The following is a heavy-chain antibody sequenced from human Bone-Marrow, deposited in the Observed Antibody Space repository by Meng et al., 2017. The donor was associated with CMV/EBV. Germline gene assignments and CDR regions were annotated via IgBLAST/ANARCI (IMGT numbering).Heavy chain of an antibody. V-gene: IGHV3-23*01. CDR2: ISGSGGST. CDR3: AKGYGDCSSTSCYPGWFDY. D-gene: IGHD2-2*01. Sequence: GGSLRLSCAASGFTFSSYAMSWVRQAPGKGLEWVSGISGSGGSTYYADSVKGRFTISRDNSKNTLYLQMNSLRAEDTAVYYCAKGYGDCSSTSCYPGWFDYWGQGTLVTVSS. J-gene: IGHJ4*02. CDR1: GFTFSSYA.